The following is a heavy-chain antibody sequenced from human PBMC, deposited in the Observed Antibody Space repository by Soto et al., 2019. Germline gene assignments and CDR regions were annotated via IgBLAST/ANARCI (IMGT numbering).Heavy chain of an antibody. Sequence: DTLSFALNAAAGSISVTNVGWGWVRQPPGKGLEWIGNVDYSGTAYFSPSLATRVTFHVDTSKNQFSLTLYSVTAADTAVYYCARITGRHLDYWGQGILVTVS. V-gene: IGHV4-39*01. CDR1: AGSISVTNVG. J-gene: IGHJ4*02. D-gene: IGHD1-20*01. CDR2: VDYSGTA. CDR3: ARITGRHLDY.